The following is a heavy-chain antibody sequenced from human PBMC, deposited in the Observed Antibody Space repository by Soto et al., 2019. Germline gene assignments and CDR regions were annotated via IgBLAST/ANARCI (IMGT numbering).Heavy chain of an antibody. V-gene: IGHV4-30-2*01. J-gene: IGHJ6*02. CDR1: GGSISSGGYS. CDR3: ARDALPYYDFWSGYTHYGMDV. D-gene: IGHD3-3*01. CDR2: IYHSGST. Sequence: QLQLQESGSGLVKPSQTLSLTCAVSGGSISSGGYSWSWIRQPPGKGLEWIGYIYHSGSTYYNPSLKSRVTISVDRSKNQFSLKLSSVTAADTAVYYCARDALPYYDFWSGYTHYGMDVWGQGTTVTVSS.